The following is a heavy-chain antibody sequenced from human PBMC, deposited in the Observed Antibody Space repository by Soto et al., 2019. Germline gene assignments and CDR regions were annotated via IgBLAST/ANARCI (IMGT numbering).Heavy chain of an antibody. Sequence: LRLSCAASGFTFDDYAMHWVRQVPGKGLEWVSGINWNSGSIGYADSVRGRFAISRDNAKNSLHLQMNSLRAEDTAFYYCVKDESINWYSGHFRHWGQGTQVTAPQ. CDR1: GFTFDDYA. V-gene: IGHV3-9*01. CDR2: INWNSGSI. D-gene: IGHD6-13*01. CDR3: VKDESINWYSGHFRH. J-gene: IGHJ1*01.